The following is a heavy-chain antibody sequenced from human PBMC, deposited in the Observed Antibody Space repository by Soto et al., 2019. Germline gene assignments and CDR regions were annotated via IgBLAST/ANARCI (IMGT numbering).Heavy chain of an antibody. V-gene: IGHV3-7*03. J-gene: IGHJ6*02. CDR3: ARYYSMEV. Sequence: PWWSLRLSCSASVFTVTNYRMTWFRQAPGKGLEWVASIKEDGSDKNYVDSVKGRFTISRDSAKNSLYLQMNSLRVEDTAIYYCARYYSMEVWDQGTTVTVSS. CDR1: VFTVTNYR. CDR2: IKEDGSDK.